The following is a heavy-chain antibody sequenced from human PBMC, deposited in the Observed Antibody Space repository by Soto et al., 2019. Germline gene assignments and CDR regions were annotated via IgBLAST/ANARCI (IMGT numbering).Heavy chain of an antibody. CDR1: GYSFTSYA. CDR2: INAGNGNT. CDR3: ARGGGWYVWFEP. V-gene: IGHV1-3*05. J-gene: IGHJ5*02. Sequence: QVQLVQSGAEEKKPGASVKVSCKASGYSFTSYAMHWVLQAPGQRLEWMGWINAGNGNTKYPQKFQGRVTITRDTSACTGYMELCSPRSEDTAGYSCARGGGWYVWFEPWGQGTLVTVSS. D-gene: IGHD6-19*01.